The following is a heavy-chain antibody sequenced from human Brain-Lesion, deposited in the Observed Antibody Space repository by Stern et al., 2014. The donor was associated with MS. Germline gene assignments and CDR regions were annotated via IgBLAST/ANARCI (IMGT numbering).Heavy chain of an antibody. Sequence: QVQLQESGSGLVKPSQTLSLTAVVPGYSITRAAFPGTGIGQAPGKGLSGIGYMYYGGSPLYTPSLRSRVNISVDTSKNQFSLRLNSVTAADTAVYYCARGRSRVHPPLDPWGQGTLVTVSS. J-gene: IGHJ5*02. CDR3: ARGRSRVHPPLDP. CDR2: MYYGGSP. V-gene: IGHV4-30-2*01. CDR1: GYSITRAAFP. D-gene: IGHD2-2*01.